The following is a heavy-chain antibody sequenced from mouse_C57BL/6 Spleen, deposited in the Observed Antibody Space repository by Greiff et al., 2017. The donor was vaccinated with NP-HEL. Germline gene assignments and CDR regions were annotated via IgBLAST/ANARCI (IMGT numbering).Heavy chain of an antibody. V-gene: IGHV1-50*01. Sequence: QVQLQQPGAELVKPGASVKLSCKASGYTFTSYWMQWVKQRPGQGLEWIGEIDPSDSYTNYNQKIKGKATLTVDTSSSTAYMQLSSLTSEDSAVYYCARGSYYGSSYDYFDYWGQGTTLTVSS. D-gene: IGHD1-1*01. CDR2: IDPSDSYT. J-gene: IGHJ2*01. CDR1: GYTFTSYW. CDR3: ARGSYYGSSYDYFDY.